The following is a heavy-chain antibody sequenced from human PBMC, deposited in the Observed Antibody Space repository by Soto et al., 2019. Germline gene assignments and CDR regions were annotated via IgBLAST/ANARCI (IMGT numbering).Heavy chain of an antibody. CDR1: RFTFGDYA. D-gene: IGHD2-15*01. Sequence: GGSLRLSCTASRFTFGDYAMSWFRQAPGKGLEWVGFIRSKAYGGTTEYAASVKGRFTISRDDSKSIAYLQMNSLKTEDTAVYYCTSEQETRYCSGGSCYPEGFDPWGQGTLVTVSS. J-gene: IGHJ5*02. V-gene: IGHV3-49*03. CDR3: TSEQETRYCSGGSCYPEGFDP. CDR2: IRSKAYGGTT.